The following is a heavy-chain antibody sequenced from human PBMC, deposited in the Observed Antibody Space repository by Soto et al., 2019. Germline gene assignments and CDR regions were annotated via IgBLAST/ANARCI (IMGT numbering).Heavy chain of an antibody. Sequence: GGSLRLSCAASGFTFATYTMNWVRQAPGKGLEWVSGIYGSGDSTFYADSVKGRFTISRDNSKNTPYLQMNSLRAEDTAVYYCAREEVEMATGGRVYWGQGTLVTVSS. CDR2: IYGSGDST. CDR1: GFTFATYT. D-gene: IGHD5-12*01. J-gene: IGHJ4*02. CDR3: AREEVEMATGGRVY. V-gene: IGHV3-23*01.